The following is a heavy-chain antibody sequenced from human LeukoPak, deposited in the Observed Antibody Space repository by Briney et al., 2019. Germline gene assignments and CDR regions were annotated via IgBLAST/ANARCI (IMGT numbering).Heavy chain of an antibody. CDR1: GFTVSSNS. V-gene: IGHV3-53*01. CDR3: ARGDEATTYYYGYFDF. Sequence: GGSLRLSCTVSGFTVSSNSMSWVRQAPGKGLEWVSFIYSDNTHYSDSVKGRFTISRDNAKDSVYLQMNSLGAADTAVYYCARGDEATTYYYGYFDFWGQGTLVTVSS. D-gene: IGHD1-26*01. CDR2: IYSDNT. J-gene: IGHJ4*02.